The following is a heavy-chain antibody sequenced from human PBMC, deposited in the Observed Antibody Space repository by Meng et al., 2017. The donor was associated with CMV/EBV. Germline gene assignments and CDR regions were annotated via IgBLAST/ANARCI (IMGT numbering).Heavy chain of an antibody. J-gene: IGHJ4*02. CDR2: INPSGGST. V-gene: IGHV1-46*01. CDR3: ARVSQLAPQDLRALYYFDY. Sequence: ASVQVSCKASGYTFTSYYMHWVRQAPGQGLEWRGLINPSGGSTSYTQKFQGGVTMTRDTSTSTVYMELSSLRSEDTAVYYCARVSQLAPQDLRALYYFDYWGQGTLVTVSS. D-gene: IGHD1-1*01. CDR1: GYTFTSYY.